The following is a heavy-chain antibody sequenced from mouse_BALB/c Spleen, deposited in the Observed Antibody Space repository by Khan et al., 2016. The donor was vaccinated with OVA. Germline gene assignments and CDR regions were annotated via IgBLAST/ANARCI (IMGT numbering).Heavy chain of an antibody. CDR2: IDPPNGNT. CDR3: AGMGRK. Sequence: VQLKESGAELVKSWATVKLSCTASGLTIKDSYMHCLNQWPDQGLEWIGRIDPPNGNTKYDPKFPGQATITADTSPNTAYLQLSSLTSEDTAGYYCAGMGRKWGQGTTLTVSS. J-gene: IGHJ2*01. D-gene: IGHD6-1*01. V-gene: IGHV14-3*02. CDR1: GLTIKDSY.